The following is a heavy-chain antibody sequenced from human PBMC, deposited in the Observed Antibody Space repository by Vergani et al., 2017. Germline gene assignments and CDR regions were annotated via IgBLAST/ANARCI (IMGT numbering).Heavy chain of an antibody. Sequence: EVQLLDSGGGLVQPGGSLRLSCAASGFTFSTYATSWVRQAPGKGLEWVSAISGHGDNIFYADSVKGRFTISRDNSKNTLFLQMNSLRVEDTAIYYCAKKHCSSTSCPFDSWGQGTLVTVSP. J-gene: IGHJ4*02. V-gene: IGHV3-23*01. CDR3: AKKHCSSTSCPFDS. D-gene: IGHD2-2*01. CDR2: ISGHGDNI. CDR1: GFTFSTYA.